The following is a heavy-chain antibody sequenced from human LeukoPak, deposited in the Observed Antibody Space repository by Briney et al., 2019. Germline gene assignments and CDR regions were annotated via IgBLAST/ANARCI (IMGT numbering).Heavy chain of an antibody. V-gene: IGHV4-39*07. CDR2: IHYTGRT. D-gene: IGHD3-22*01. J-gene: IGHJ4*02. CDR3: ARDPGYYYDSRGSNFDH. Sequence: SESLSLTCTVSGGYISSGSHYWGWLRQPPGKGLEWIGSIHYTGRTNHNPSLESRVTILVDTSKNQFSLKLNSVTAADTAMYYCARDPGYYYDSRGSNFDHWGQGTLVTVSS. CDR1: GGYISSGSHY.